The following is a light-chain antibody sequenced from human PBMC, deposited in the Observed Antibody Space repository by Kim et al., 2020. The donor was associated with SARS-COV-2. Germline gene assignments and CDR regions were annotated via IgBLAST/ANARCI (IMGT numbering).Light chain of an antibody. J-gene: IGLJ2*01. CDR1: SSNVGTNS. Sequence: QSVLTQPPSVSAAPGQRVTISCSGSSSNVGTNSVSWYQQVPGTAPKLLIYDNDKRPSGIPDRFSGSKSGTSGTLGITGLQTGDEAEYYCATWDSSLSAGVFGGGTQLTVL. V-gene: IGLV1-51*01. CDR3: ATWDSSLSAGV. CDR2: DND.